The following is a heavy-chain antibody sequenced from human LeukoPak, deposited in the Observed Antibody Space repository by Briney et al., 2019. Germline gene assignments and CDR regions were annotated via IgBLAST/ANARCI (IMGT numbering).Heavy chain of an antibody. CDR3: ARQTPYYSYMDV. CDR2: IDTSGST. J-gene: IGHJ6*03. CDR1: GGSISSYY. D-gene: IGHD4-23*01. V-gene: IGHV4-4*09. Sequence: SETLSLTCTVSGGSISSYYCSWIRQPPGKGLEWIGYIDTSGSTNYTPSLKSRVTISVGTSKTQFSLRLTSVTAADTAVYYCARQTPYYSYMDVWGKGTTVTVSS.